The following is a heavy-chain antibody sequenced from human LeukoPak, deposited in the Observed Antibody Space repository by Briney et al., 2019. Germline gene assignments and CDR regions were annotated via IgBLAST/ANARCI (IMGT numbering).Heavy chain of an antibody. CDR2: IYYSGST. V-gene: IGHV4-59*01. J-gene: IGHJ4*02. Sequence: SETLSLTCTVSGGSISSYYWSWIRQPPGKGLEWIGYIYYSGSTNYNPSLKSRVTISVDTSKNQFSLKLSSVTAADTAVYYCARAGGPKLAFDYWGQGTLVTVSS. D-gene: IGHD2-15*01. CDR1: GGSISSYY. CDR3: ARAGGPKLAFDY.